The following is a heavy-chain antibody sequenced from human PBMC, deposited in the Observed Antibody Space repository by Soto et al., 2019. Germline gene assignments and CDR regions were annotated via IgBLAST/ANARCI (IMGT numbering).Heavy chain of an antibody. CDR2: FYYSGST. V-gene: IGHV4-30-4*01. CDR1: GGSINSGDYY. CDR3: ASRVVSTAPPVYYYDY. Sequence: SETLSLTCTVSGGSINSGDYYWSWIRQPPGKGLEWIAYFYYSGSTYYNPSLRSRLSLSVDTSKNQFPLKLSSVTAADTAVYSCASRVVSTAPPVYYYDYWGQGTLVTVSS. D-gene: IGHD2-15*01. J-gene: IGHJ4*02.